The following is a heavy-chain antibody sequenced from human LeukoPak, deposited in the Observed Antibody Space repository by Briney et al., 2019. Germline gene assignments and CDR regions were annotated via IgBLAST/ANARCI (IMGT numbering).Heavy chain of an antibody. V-gene: IGHV3-7*01. CDR3: ARESWSSLT. J-gene: IGHJ5*02. CDR1: GFSFSSYW. Sequence: GGSLRLSCAASGFSFSSYWMSWVRQAPGKGLERVANIKGDGNGNNYVDSVKGRFTISRDNAKNSLYLQMNSLRAEDTAVYYCARESWSSLTWGQGTLVTVSS. CDR2: IKGDGNGN. D-gene: IGHD2-2*01.